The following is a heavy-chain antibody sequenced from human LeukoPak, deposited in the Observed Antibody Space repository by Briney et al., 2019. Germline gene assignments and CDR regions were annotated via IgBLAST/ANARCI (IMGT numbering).Heavy chain of an antibody. Sequence: SETLSLTCTVSGGSISSYYWSWIQQPPGKGLEWIGYIYYSGSTNYNPSLKSRVTISVDTSKNQFSLKLSSVTAADTAVYYCARGVLLWFGELYAFDIWGQGTMVTVSS. CDR2: IYYSGST. CDR3: ARGVLLWFGELYAFDI. CDR1: GGSISSYY. D-gene: IGHD3-10*01. J-gene: IGHJ3*02. V-gene: IGHV4-59*01.